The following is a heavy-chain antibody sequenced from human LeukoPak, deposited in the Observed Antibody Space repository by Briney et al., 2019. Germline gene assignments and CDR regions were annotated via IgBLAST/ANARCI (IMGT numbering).Heavy chain of an antibody. J-gene: IGHJ6*02. Sequence: SETLSPTCTVSGGSISSYYWSWIRQPPGKGLEWIGYIYYSGSTNYNPSLKSRVTISVDTSKNQFSLKLSSVTAADTAVYYCARGCYSGYYYYGMDVWGQGTTVTVSS. CDR3: ARGCYSGYYYYGMDV. CDR1: GGSISSYY. CDR2: IYYSGST. D-gene: IGHD2-15*01. V-gene: IGHV4-59*01.